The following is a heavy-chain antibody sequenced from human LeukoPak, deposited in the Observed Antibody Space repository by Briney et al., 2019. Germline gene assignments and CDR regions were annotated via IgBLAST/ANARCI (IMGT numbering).Heavy chain of an antibody. CDR1: GGSISSYY. J-gene: IGHJ6*03. CDR3: ARSGYSSGWSYYYYYYMDV. V-gene: IGHV4-59*01. D-gene: IGHD6-19*01. Sequence: PSETLSLTCTVSGGSISSYYWSWIRQPPGKGLEWIGYIYYSGSTNYNPSLKSRVTISVDTSKNQFSLKLSSVTAADTAVYYCARSGYSSGWSYYYYYYMDVWGKGTTVTVSS. CDR2: IYYSGST.